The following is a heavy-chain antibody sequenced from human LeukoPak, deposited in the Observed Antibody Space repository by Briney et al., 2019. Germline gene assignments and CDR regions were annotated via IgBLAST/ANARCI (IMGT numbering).Heavy chain of an antibody. CDR3: VKAQGVTVDSYAMDV. CDR1: GFIFDDNA. V-gene: IGHV3-9*01. Sequence: PGRSLRLSCAASGFIFDDNAMHWVRQAPGKGLEWVSGVSWNSGVIVYADSMKGRFTISRDNAKKTLYRQMNSLRPEDTALYFCVKAQGVTVDSYAMDVWGQGTTVTVSS. J-gene: IGHJ6*02. D-gene: IGHD4-23*01. CDR2: VSWNSGVI.